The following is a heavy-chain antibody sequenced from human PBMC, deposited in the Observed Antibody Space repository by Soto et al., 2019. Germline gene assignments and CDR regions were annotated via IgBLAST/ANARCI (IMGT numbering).Heavy chain of an antibody. CDR2: IYSSGRT. CDR1: GSYISSYY. Sequence: PSETLSLPCTVSGSYISSYYWRRIRKPPGKGLEWIGYIYSSGRTHYNPSLKSRVTITVDTSKNQFSLTLSSVTAADTAVYYCARKLPAARQKLSAFGSYVRRRMAAVSS. D-gene: IGHD2-2*01. CDR3: ARKLPAARQKLSAFGS. J-gene: IGHJ3*02. V-gene: IGHV4-59*01.